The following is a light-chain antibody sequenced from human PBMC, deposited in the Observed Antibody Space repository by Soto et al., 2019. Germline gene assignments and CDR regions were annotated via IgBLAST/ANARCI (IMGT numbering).Light chain of an antibody. CDR1: SSNIGAHSD. CDR2: DNI. J-gene: IGLJ1*01. CDR3: QSYDSSLSAPYV. V-gene: IGLV1-40*01. Sequence: QSVLTQPPSVSGAPGQRITISCTGSSSNIGAHSDVYWYQHLPGTAPKLLIYDNINWPAGVLDRFSGSKSGTSASLAITGFQADDEPDYYCQSYDSSLSAPYVFGTGTKLTVL.